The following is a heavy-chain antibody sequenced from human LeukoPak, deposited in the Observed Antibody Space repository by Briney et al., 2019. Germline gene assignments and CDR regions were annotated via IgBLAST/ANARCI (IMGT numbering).Heavy chain of an antibody. D-gene: IGHD3-3*01. CDR1: GFTFSSYA. V-gene: IGHV3-30-3*01. CDR3: ARVPILEWLLSIAARPGYYGMDV. J-gene: IGHJ6*02. CDR2: ISYDGSNK. Sequence: PGGSLRPSCAASGFTFSSYAMHWVRQAPGKGLEWVAVISYDGSNKYYADSVKGRFTISRDNSKNTLYLQMNSLRAEDTAVYYCARVPILEWLLSIAARPGYYGMDVWGQGTTVTVSS.